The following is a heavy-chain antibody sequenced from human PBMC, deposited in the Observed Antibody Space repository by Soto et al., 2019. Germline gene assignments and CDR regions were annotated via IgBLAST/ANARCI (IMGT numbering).Heavy chain of an antibody. V-gene: IGHV4-31*03. CDR3: ARVALSGYTNYYYYYGMDV. Sequence: PSETRSLTCTVSGGSISSGGYHWSWIRQHPGKGLEWIGYIYYSGSTYYNPSLKSRVTISVDTSKNQFSLKLSSVTAADTAVYYCARVALSGYTNYYYYYGMDVWGQGTTVTVSS. J-gene: IGHJ6*02. CDR2: IYYSGST. D-gene: IGHD5-12*01. CDR1: GGSISSGGYH.